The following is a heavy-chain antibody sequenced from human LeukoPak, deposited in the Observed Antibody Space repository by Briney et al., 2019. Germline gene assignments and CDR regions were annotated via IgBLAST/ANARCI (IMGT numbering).Heavy chain of an antibody. CDR2: INLDGRST. J-gene: IGHJ4*02. D-gene: IGHD5-24*01. CDR3: VRDVWGDRDGFFEY. CDR1: GFTFSKAW. V-gene: IGHV3-74*01. Sequence: GGSLRLSCVASGFTFSKAWMSWVRQAPGKGLVWVSRINLDGRSTSYPDSVKGRFTVSRDNAKNTLYLQMNSLRAEDTAVYYCVRDVWGDRDGFFEYWGQGALVTVSS.